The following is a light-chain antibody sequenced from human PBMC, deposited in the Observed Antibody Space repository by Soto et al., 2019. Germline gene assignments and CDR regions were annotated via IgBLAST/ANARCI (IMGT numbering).Light chain of an antibody. V-gene: IGKV1-33*01. Sequence: DIQMTQSPSSLSASEGDRVTITCQSSHDVSRNLNWFQQKPGEAPQHLIYDATNLERGVPSTFSGSESGTDFTLTISSLQPEDVATYYCQQYNSTLSFGGGTEVEIK. CDR1: HDVSRN. CDR3: QQYNSTLS. J-gene: IGKJ4*01. CDR2: DAT.